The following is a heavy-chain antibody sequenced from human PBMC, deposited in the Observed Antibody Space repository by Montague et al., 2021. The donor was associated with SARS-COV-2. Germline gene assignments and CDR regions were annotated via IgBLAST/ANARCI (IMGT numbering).Heavy chain of an antibody. Sequence: SLRLSCAASGFTFNNSAMNWVRQAPGKGLEWVSGSSGSDGGTHYADSVKGRFTISRDNSKNVLYLQMNSLRAEDTALYYCAKDSYYYGLGYGMDVWGQGTTVTVSS. J-gene: IGHJ6*02. V-gene: IGHV3-23*01. CDR2: SSGSDGGT. CDR1: GFTFNNSA. D-gene: IGHD3-10*01. CDR3: AKDSYYYGLGYGMDV.